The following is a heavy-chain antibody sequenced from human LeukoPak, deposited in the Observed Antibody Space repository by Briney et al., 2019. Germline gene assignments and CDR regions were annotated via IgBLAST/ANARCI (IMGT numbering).Heavy chain of an antibody. D-gene: IGHD2-2*01. Sequence: GESLKISCEGSGYSFTNYWIGWVRQMPGKGLEWMGVIYPDDSDTRYSPSFQGQVTISADKTIGTAYLQWSSLKASDTAMYYCAIGGDSSTSCYRCFNYWGQGTLVTVSS. J-gene: IGHJ4*02. CDR3: AIGGDSSTSCYRCFNY. V-gene: IGHV5-51*01. CDR2: IYPDDSDT. CDR1: GYSFTNYW.